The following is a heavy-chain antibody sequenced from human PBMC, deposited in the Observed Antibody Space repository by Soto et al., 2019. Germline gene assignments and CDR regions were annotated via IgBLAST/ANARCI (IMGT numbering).Heavy chain of an antibody. J-gene: IGHJ4*02. CDR3: ASGGSCYSRYCYFDY. D-gene: IGHD2-15*01. Sequence: LSLTCTVSGGSISSYYWSWIRQPPGKGLEWIGYIYYSGSTNYNPSLKSRVTISVDTSKNQFSLKLSSVTAADTAVYYCASGGSCYSRYCYFDYWGQGTLVTVSS. CDR1: GGSISSYY. V-gene: IGHV4-59*01. CDR2: IYYSGST.